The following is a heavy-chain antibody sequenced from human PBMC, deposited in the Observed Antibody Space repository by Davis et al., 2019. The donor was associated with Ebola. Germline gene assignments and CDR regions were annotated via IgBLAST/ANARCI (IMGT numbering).Heavy chain of an antibody. J-gene: IGHJ3*02. Sequence: GESLKISCKGSGYSFTSYWIGWVRQMPGKGLEWMGIIYPGDSDTRYSPSFQGQVTISADKSFKTAFLQWSSLKASDTARYYCATLRRTITGMDDGFDIWGQGTMVTVSS. CDR3: ATLRRTITGMDDGFDI. CDR1: GYSFTSYW. V-gene: IGHV5-51*01. CDR2: IYPGDSDT. D-gene: IGHD1-20*01.